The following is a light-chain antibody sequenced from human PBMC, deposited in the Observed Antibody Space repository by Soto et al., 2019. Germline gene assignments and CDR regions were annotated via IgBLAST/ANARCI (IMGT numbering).Light chain of an antibody. Sequence: QSVLTQPGSVSGSPGQSITISCTGTSSDVGSYNYVSWYQQHPGKAPKLMIYEVSDRPSGISSRFSGSKSGNTASLTISGLQTEEEADYYCSSYTSSSTLFGTGTKLTV. J-gene: IGLJ1*01. CDR2: EVS. CDR3: SSYTSSSTL. CDR1: SSDVGSYNY. V-gene: IGLV2-14*01.